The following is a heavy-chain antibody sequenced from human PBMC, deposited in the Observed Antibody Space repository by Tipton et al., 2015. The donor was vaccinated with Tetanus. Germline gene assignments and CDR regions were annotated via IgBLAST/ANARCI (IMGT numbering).Heavy chain of an antibody. CDR2: ISGSGGST. CDR1: GFTFSSYA. CDR3: AKDLFPTVYGPPNGRDYFDY. D-gene: IGHD2/OR15-2a*01. V-gene: IGHV3-23*01. J-gene: IGHJ4*02. Sequence: SLRLSCAASGFTFSSYAMSWVRQAPGKGLEWVSAISGSGGSTYYADSVKGRFTISRDNSKNTLYLQMNSLRAEVTAVYYCAKDLFPTVYGPPNGRDYFDYWGQGTLVTVSS.